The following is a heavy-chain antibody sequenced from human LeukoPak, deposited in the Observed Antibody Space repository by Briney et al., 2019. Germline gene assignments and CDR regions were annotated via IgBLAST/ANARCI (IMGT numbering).Heavy chain of an antibody. CDR1: GYTFTSYG. D-gene: IGHD3-16*02. V-gene: IGHV1-18*01. Sequence: GASVKVSCKASGYTFTSYGISWVRQAPGQGLEWMGWISVYNGNTNYAQKLQGRVTMTTDTSTSTAYMELRSLRSDDTAVYYCARADTYYDYVWGSSRAFDIWGQGTMVTVSS. J-gene: IGHJ3*02. CDR3: ARADTYYDYVWGSSRAFDI. CDR2: ISVYNGNT.